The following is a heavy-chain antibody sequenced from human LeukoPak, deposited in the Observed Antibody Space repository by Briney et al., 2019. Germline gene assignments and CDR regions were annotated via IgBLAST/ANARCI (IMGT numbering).Heavy chain of an antibody. J-gene: IGHJ4*02. CDR3: ARDRGTWNDDGFDY. CDR2: IYYSGST. V-gene: IGHV4-59*12. Sequence: SETLSLTCTVSGGSISTYYWSWIRQPPGKGLEWIGSIYYSGSTNYNPSLKSRVSISLETSKNQFSLKLSSVTAADTAVYYCARDRGTWNDDGFDYWGQGTLVTVSS. D-gene: IGHD1-1*01. CDR1: GGSISTYY.